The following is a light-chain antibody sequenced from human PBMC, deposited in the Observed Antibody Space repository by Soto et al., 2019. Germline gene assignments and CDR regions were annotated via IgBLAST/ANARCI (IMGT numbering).Light chain of an antibody. CDR3: QQSHSTLT. CDR1: QSINNY. V-gene: IGKV1-39*01. CDR2: TAS. Sequence: DIQMTQSPSSLSASVGDRVTITCRASQSINNYLNWYQQKPGEAPKLLIYTASSLESGVPSRFSGSGSGTDFTLTISSLQPEDFATYYCQQSHSTLTFGGGTKVEIK. J-gene: IGKJ4*01.